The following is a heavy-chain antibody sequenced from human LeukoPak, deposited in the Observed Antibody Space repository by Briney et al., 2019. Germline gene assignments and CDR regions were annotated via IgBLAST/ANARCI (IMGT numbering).Heavy chain of an antibody. V-gene: IGHV3-33*01. CDR3: ARDENIAAAAPVNYGMDV. J-gene: IGHJ6*02. Sequence: GGSLRLSCAASGFSFSSYGMHWVRQAPGKGLEWVAVIWYDGSNKYSADSVKGRFTISRDNSKNTLYLQMNSLRADDTAVYYCARDENIAAAAPVNYGMDVWGQGTTVTVSS. CDR1: GFSFSSYG. D-gene: IGHD6-13*01. CDR2: IWYDGSNK.